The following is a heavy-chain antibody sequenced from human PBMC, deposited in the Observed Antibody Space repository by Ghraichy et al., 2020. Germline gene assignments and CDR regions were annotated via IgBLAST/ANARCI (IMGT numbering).Heavy chain of an antibody. CDR1: GYSFISYW. D-gene: IGHD2-2*01. CDR3: ARRGYCNGISCYDDY. Sequence: GESLNISCKGSGYSFISYWINWVRQMPGKGLEWMGTIDPSDSYTNYSASFQGHVTISADKSTNTAFLQRSSLEASDTAMYYCARRGYCNGISCYDDYWGQGSLVTVSS. V-gene: IGHV5-10-1*01. J-gene: IGHJ4*02. CDR2: IDPSDSYT.